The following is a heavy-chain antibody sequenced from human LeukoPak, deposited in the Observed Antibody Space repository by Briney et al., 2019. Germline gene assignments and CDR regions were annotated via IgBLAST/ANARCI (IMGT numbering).Heavy chain of an antibody. CDR2: ISYDGSNK. D-gene: IGHD2-2*01. J-gene: IGHJ6*04. CDR1: GFTFSSYA. CDR3: ARDPIVVVPAAGYYYYYYGMDV. Sequence: GRSLRLSCAASGFTFSSYAMHWVRQAPGKGLEWVAVISYDGSNKYYADSVKGRLTISRDNSKNTLYLQMNSLRAEDTAVYYCARDPIVVVPAAGYYYYYYGMDVWGKGTTVTVSS. V-gene: IGHV3-30*04.